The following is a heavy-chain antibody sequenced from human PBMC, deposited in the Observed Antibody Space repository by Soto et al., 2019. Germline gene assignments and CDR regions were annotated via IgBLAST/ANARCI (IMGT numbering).Heavy chain of an antibody. CDR2: INAGNGNT. Sequence: ASVKVSCKASGYTFTSYAMHWVRQAPGQRLEWMGWINAGNGNTKYSQKFQGRVTITRDTSASTAYMELSSLRSEDTAVYYCARSRVGYDILTGYYWWFDPWGQGTLVTVSS. D-gene: IGHD3-9*01. CDR3: ARSRVGYDILTGYYWWFDP. V-gene: IGHV1-3*01. CDR1: GYTFTSYA. J-gene: IGHJ5*02.